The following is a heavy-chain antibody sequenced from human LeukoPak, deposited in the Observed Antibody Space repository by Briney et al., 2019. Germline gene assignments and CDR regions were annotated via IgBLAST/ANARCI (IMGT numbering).Heavy chain of an antibody. CDR1: GGSINSSNW. CDR2: IYHSGST. CDR3: ARVPPNDIFPLPAAMGGDAFDI. Sequence: SETLSLTCAVSGGSINSSNWWGWVRQPPGKGLEWIGEIYHSGSTNYNPSLRSRVTISVEKAKNQFSLKLNSVTGADTAVYYCARVPPNDIFPLPAAMGGDAFDIWGQGKMVTVSS. J-gene: IGHJ3*02. V-gene: IGHV4-4*02. D-gene: IGHD2-2*01.